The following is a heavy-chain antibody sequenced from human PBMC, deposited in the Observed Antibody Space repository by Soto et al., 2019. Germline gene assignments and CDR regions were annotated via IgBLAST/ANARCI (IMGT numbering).Heavy chain of an antibody. Sequence: QVQLVQSGAEVKKPGSSVKVSCKASGGTFSSYAISWVRQAPGQGLEWMGGIIPIFGTANYAQKFQGRVTITADESTSTAHMELSSLRSEDTAVYYCARDLGGYYDRSGYTNWFDPWGQGTLVTVSS. CDR1: GGTFSSYA. J-gene: IGHJ5*02. CDR3: ARDLGGYYDRSGYTNWFDP. CDR2: IIPIFGTA. D-gene: IGHD3-22*01. V-gene: IGHV1-69*01.